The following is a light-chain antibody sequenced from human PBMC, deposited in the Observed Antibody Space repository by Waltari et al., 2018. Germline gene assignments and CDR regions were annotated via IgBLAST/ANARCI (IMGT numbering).Light chain of an antibody. CDR1: QSVSSSY. J-gene: IGKJ1*01. CDR2: GAS. Sequence: ELVLTQSPGTLSLSLGETATLCCRASQSVSSSYLAWYRQTPGQAPSVLIHGASNRATGIPDRFSGSGSGTAVTFTISNLEPEGFAVYYCQQYGSSPWTFGQGTKVEIK. CDR3: QQYGSSPWT. V-gene: IGKV3-20*01.